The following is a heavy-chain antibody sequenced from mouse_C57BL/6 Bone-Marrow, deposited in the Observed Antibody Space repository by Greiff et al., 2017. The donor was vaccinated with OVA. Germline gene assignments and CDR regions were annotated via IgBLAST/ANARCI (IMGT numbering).Heavy chain of an antibody. D-gene: IGHD3-3*01. CDR3: ARKGRDDYVDY. CDR1: GFSLTSYG. J-gene: IGHJ2*01. CDR2: IWSGGST. Sequence: VQLQESGPGLVQPSQSLSITCTVSGFSLTSYGVHWVRQSPGKGLEWLGVIWSGGSTDYNAAFISRLSISKDNSKSQVFFKMNSLQANDTARYYCARKGRDDYVDYWGQDTTLTVSS. V-gene: IGHV2-2*02.